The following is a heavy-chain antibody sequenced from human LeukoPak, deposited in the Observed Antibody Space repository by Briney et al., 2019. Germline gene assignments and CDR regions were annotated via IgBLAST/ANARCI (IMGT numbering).Heavy chain of an antibody. CDR3: ARHGAAATTRYYFDY. CDR2: ISSSSSYI. V-gene: IGHV3-21*01. CDR1: GFTFSSYS. Sequence: GGSLRLSCAASGFTFSSYSMNWVRQAPGKGLEWVSSISSSSSYIYYADSVKGRFTISRDNAKNSLYLQMNSLRAEDTAVYYCARHGAAATTRYYFDYWGQGALVTVSS. J-gene: IGHJ4*02. D-gene: IGHD2-15*01.